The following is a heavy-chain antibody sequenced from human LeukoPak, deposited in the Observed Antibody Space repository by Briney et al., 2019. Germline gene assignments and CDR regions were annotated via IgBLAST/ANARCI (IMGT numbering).Heavy chain of an antibody. Sequence: ASVKVSCKASGYTFTSYDINWVRQATGQGLEWMGWMNPNSGNTGYAQKFQGRVTMTRNTSISTAYMELSSLRSEDTAVYYCAGGRYYDFWSGYYYGMDVWGQGTTVTVSS. CDR1: GYTFTSYD. V-gene: IGHV1-8*01. D-gene: IGHD3-3*01. CDR2: MNPNSGNT. CDR3: AGGRYYDFWSGYYYGMDV. J-gene: IGHJ6*02.